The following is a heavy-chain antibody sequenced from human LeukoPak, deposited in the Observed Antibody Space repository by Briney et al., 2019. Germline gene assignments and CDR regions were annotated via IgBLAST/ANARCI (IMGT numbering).Heavy chain of an antibody. Sequence: HPGGSLRLSCAASGFTFSSYAMSWVRQAPGKGLEWVAQISYDGSNKYYTDSVKGRFTISRDNSKNTLSLHMNSLRAEDTSLYYCAKDRAAGAVTTYDSWGQGTLVTVSS. J-gene: IGHJ4*02. CDR2: ISYDGSNK. D-gene: IGHD4-17*01. V-gene: IGHV3-30-3*01. CDR3: AKDRAAGAVTTYDS. CDR1: GFTFSSYA.